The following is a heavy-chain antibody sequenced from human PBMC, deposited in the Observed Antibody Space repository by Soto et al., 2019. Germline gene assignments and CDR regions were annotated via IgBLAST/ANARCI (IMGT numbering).Heavy chain of an antibody. CDR1: GYTFTSYD. J-gene: IGHJ6*03. CDR2: MNPNNGNT. Sequence: QVQLVQSGAEVKKPGASVKVSCKTSGYTFTSYDINWVLQAAGQGLEWMGWMNPNNGNTGYAQKFQGRVTMTRNTSESTAYMELNSLRSEDTAVYYCARGLKMTTVTHYYYYYMDLWGKGTTVTVSS. D-gene: IGHD4-4*01. V-gene: IGHV1-8*01. CDR3: ARGLKMTTVTHYYYYYMDL.